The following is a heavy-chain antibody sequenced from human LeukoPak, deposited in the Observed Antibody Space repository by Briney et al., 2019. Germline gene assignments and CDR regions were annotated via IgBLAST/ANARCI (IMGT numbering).Heavy chain of an antibody. V-gene: IGHV3-21*01. CDR2: ISSSSSYI. CDR1: GFTFSSYS. D-gene: IGHD3-10*02. Sequence: GGSLRLSCAASGFTFSSYSMNWVRQAPGKGLEWVSSISSSSSYIYYADSEKGRFTISRDNAKNSLYLQMNSLRAEDTAVYYCAELGITMIGGVWGKGTTVTISS. J-gene: IGHJ6*04. CDR3: AELGITMIGGV.